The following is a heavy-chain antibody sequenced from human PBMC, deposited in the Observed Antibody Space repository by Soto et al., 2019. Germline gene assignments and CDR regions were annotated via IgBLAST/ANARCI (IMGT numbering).Heavy chain of an antibody. J-gene: IGHJ4*02. V-gene: IGHV1-46*01. Sequence: QVQLVQSGAEVQEPGASVRLSCKASGYTFSNFYIHWVRQAPGQGLEWMGVLNPSGGSAKYAQKLQGRVTLTRDTSTSTFYMELSSFKSEDTAVYYFARLLAPYCGGDCFSGLDYWGQGTQVTVSS. D-gene: IGHD2-21*02. CDR3: ARLLAPYCGGDCFSGLDY. CDR2: LNPSGGSA. CDR1: GYTFSNFY.